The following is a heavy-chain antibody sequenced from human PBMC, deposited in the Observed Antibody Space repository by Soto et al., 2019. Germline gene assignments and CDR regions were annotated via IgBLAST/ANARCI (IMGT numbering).Heavy chain of an antibody. CDR1: GFTFSIYS. CDR2: ISSSSSYI. V-gene: IGHV3-21*01. J-gene: IGHJ6*03. Sequence: EVQLVESGGGLVKPGGSLRLSCAASGFTFSIYSMNWVRQAPGKGLEWVSSISSSSSYIYYEDSVKGRFTISRDNAKNSLYLQMNSLRAEDTSVYYCASYCCSTRCYGEAYYYYYMDVWGKGTTVTVSS. CDR3: ASYCCSTRCYGEAYYYYYMDV. D-gene: IGHD2-2*01.